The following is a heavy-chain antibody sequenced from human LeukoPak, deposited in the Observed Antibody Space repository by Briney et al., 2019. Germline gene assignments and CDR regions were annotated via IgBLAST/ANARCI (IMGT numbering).Heavy chain of an antibody. CDR1: RFAFSSYS. CDR2: ISSSSSYI. J-gene: IGHJ5*02. V-gene: IGHV3-21*01. Sequence: GGSLRLSCAASRFAFSSYSMNWVRQAPGKGLEWVSSISSSSSYIYYADSVKGRFTISRDNAKNSLYLQMNSLRAEDTAVYYCARDYDDSSGYNPWGQGTLVTVSS. D-gene: IGHD3-22*01. CDR3: ARDYDDSSGYNP.